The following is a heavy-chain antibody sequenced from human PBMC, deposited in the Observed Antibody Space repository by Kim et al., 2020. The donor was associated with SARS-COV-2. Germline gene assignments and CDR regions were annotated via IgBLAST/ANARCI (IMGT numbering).Heavy chain of an antibody. D-gene: IGHD3-10*01. CDR1: GGSISSYY. CDR3: ARSYMVRGVRNYYGMDV. Sequence: SETLSLTCTVSGGSISSYYWSWIRQPPGKGLEWIGYIYNSGSTNYNPSLKSRVTISIDTSKNQFSLKLSSVTAVDTDVYYCARSYMVRGVRNYYGMDVWGQGTTVTVSS. J-gene: IGHJ6*02. CDR2: IYNSGST. V-gene: IGHV4-59*13.